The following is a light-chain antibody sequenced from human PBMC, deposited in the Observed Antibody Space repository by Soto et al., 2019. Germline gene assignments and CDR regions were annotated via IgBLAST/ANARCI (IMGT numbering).Light chain of an antibody. CDR1: SSDVGSFNL. CDR3: SSYSTSSTRII. J-gene: IGLJ2*01. Sequence: QSVLTQPASVSGSPGQSITISCTGTSSDVGSFNLVSWYQQHPGKAPKFMIYEVSKRPSGVSNRFSGSKSGNTASLTISGLQAEDEADYYCSSYSTSSTRIIFGGGTQLTVL. CDR2: EVS. V-gene: IGLV2-23*02.